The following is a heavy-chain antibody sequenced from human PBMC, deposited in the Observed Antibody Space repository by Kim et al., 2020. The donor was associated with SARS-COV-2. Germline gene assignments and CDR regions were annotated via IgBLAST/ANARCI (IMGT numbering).Heavy chain of an antibody. D-gene: IGHD3-10*01. CDR1: GFTFSSYG. CDR3: AKSYGSGIGLVDY. Sequence: GGSLRLSCAASGFTFSSYGMHWVRQAPGKGLEWVAVIWYDGSNKYYADSVKGRFTISRDNSKNTLYLQMNSLRAEDTAVYYCAKSYGSGIGLVDYWGQGTLVTVSS. V-gene: IGHV3-33*06. CDR2: IWYDGSNK. J-gene: IGHJ4*02.